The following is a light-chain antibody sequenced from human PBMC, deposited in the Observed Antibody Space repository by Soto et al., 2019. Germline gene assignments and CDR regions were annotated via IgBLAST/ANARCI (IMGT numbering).Light chain of an antibody. Sequence: QSVLTQPASVSGSPGQSITISCTGTSSDVGSYNQVSWYQQHPGKAHKLMIYDVSNRPSGVSNRFSGSKSGNTASLTISGRQAEDEADYYCSSYTSSSTLSYVFGTGTKVTVL. J-gene: IGLJ1*01. CDR3: SSYTSSSTLSYV. CDR2: DVS. V-gene: IGLV2-14*02. CDR1: SSDVGSYNQ.